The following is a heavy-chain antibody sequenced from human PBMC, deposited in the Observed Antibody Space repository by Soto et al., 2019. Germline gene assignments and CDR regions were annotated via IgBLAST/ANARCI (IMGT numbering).Heavy chain of an antibody. V-gene: IGHV3-11*01. D-gene: IGHD1-1*01. CDR1: GFTLTNYF. J-gene: IGHJ3*01. Sequence: VQLVDSGGGLVKPGGSLRLSCTASGFTLTNYFVSWIRQAPGKGLEWIAYINNRGSAIYYTDSVKGRFTISRDNAKNSLFQQMDSLRAEDTAVYYCASQLWSHDAFDVWGRVTMVNVSS. CDR2: INNRGSAI. CDR3: ASQLWSHDAFDV.